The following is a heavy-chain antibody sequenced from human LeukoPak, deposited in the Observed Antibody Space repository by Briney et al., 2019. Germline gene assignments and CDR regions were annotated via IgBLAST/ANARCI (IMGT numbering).Heavy chain of an antibody. J-gene: IGHJ6*03. CDR1: GGSISSGGYY. Sequence: SETLSLTCTVSGGSISSGGYYWSWIRQPPGKGLEWIGYIYHSGSTYYNPSLKSRVTISVDRSKNQFSLKLSSVTAADTAVYYCARDGTDGSGSSYYMDVWGKGTTVTVSS. CDR3: ARDGTDGSGSSYYMDV. CDR2: IYHSGST. V-gene: IGHV4-30-2*01. D-gene: IGHD3-10*01.